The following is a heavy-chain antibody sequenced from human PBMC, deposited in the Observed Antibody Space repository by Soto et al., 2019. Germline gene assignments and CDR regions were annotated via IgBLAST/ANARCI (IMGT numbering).Heavy chain of an antibody. D-gene: IGHD3-22*01. CDR3: ARSPYSSSSYYPIDY. Sequence: ASVKVSCKASGYTFTYYYIHWVRQAPGQGLEWMGVINPSAGSTNYAQKFQGRVTMTRDTSTSTVYMELGSLRSDDTDVYYWARSPYSSSSYYPIDYWGQGTLVTVSS. CDR2: INPSAGST. CDR1: GYTFTYYY. V-gene: IGHV1-46*01. J-gene: IGHJ4*02.